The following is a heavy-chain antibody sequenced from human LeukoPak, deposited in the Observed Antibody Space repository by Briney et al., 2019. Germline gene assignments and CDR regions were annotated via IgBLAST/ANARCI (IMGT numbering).Heavy chain of an antibody. J-gene: IGHJ4*02. D-gene: IGHD5-24*01. CDR1: GVTFSSYW. CDR3: ARDRHGDFDY. Sequence: PGGSLRLSCAASGVTFSSYWMHWVRQAPGEGLVWVSRINSDGSSTSYADSVKGRFTISRDNAKNTLYLQMNSLRAEDTAVYYCARDRHGDFDYWGQGTLVTVSS. V-gene: IGHV3-74*01. CDR2: INSDGSST.